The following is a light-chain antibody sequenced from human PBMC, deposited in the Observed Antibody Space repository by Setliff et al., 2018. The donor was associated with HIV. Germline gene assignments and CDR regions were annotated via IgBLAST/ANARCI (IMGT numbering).Light chain of an antibody. Sequence: LTQPASVSGSPGQSIAISCSGTNSDIGSHDYVSWYQQHPGKAPKLIIFSVTYRPSGVSDRFSGSKSGNTASLTISGLQPEDEADYYCASHRDTNTLEVFGTGTKVTVL. V-gene: IGLV2-14*01. J-gene: IGLJ1*01. CDR3: ASHRDTNTLEV. CDR1: NSDIGSHDY. CDR2: SVT.